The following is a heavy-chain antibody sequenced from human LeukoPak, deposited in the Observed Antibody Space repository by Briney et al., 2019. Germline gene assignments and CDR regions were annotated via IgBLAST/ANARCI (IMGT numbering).Heavy chain of an antibody. Sequence: PGGSPRLSCAASGFTFSSYSMNWVRQAPGKGLEWVSYISSSSSTIYYADSVKGRFTISRDNAKNSLYLQMNSLRDEDTAVYYCARDSSSWYAGGYYYYYGMDVWGQGTTVTVSS. CDR3: ARDSSSWYAGGYYYYYGMDV. V-gene: IGHV3-48*02. D-gene: IGHD6-13*01. CDR1: GFTFSSYS. J-gene: IGHJ6*02. CDR2: ISSSSSTI.